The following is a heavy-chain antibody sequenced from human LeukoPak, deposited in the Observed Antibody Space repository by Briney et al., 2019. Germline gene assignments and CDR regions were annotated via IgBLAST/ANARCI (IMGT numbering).Heavy chain of an antibody. J-gene: IGHJ4*02. CDR1: GGSVSSGSYY. Sequence: SETLSLTCTVSGGSVSSGSYYWTWIRQPPGKGLEWIGFIYYTGSTIYSPSLKSRVTISLDTSKNQFSLKLSSVTAADTATYYCASPGPDYGDYAYDFWGQGTLVAVSS. D-gene: IGHD4-17*01. CDR2: IYYTGST. CDR3: ASPGPDYGDYAYDF. V-gene: IGHV4-61*01.